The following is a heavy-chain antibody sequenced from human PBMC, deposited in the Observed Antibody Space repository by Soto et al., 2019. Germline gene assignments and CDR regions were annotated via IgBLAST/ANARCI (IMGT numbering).Heavy chain of an antibody. V-gene: IGHV4-59*01. J-gene: IGHJ3*01. CDR3: ARWGAVVTSIPNPFDV. D-gene: IGHD2-21*02. Sequence: PSETLSLTCTVSGGSINNYYWSWIRQPPGKGLEWIGYIFYNGNTKHNPSLKSRVTMSLDTSKNQFSLRLTSVTAADTAVYYCARWGAVVTSIPNPFDVWGQGTMVTVSS. CDR1: GGSINNYY. CDR2: IFYNGNT.